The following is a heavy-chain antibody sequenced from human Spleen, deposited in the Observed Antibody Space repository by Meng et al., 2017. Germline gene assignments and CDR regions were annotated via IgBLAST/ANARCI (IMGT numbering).Heavy chain of an antibody. CDR1: GGSISSYY. V-gene: IGHV4-59*12. D-gene: IGHD4-11*01. CDR2: IYYSGST. Sequence: GSLRLSCTVSGGSISSYYWSWIRQPPGKGLEWIGYIYYSGSTNYNPSLKSRVTISVDTSKNQFSLKLSPVTAADSAVYYCARGPTTMAHDFDYWGQGTLVTVSS. CDR3: ARGPTTMAHDFDY. J-gene: IGHJ4*02.